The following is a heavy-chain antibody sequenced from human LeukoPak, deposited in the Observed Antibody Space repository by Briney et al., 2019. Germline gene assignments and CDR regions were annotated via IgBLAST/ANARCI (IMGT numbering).Heavy chain of an antibody. V-gene: IGHV1-69*05. J-gene: IGHJ4*02. CDR2: IIPPFGTA. Sequence: ASVKVSCKASGYTFTSYGISWVRQAPGQGLEWMGGIIPPFGTANYAQKFQGRVTISTDESTSTAYIELSSLRSEDTAVYYCARVNSGSYPYFDYWGQGTLVTVSS. CDR3: ARVNSGSYPYFDY. D-gene: IGHD1-26*01. CDR1: GYTFTSYG.